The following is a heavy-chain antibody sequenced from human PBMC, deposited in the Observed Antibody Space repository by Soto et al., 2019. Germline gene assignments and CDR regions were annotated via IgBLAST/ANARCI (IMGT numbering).Heavy chain of an antibody. J-gene: IGHJ4*02. D-gene: IGHD3-9*01. CDR2: VYYSGTT. V-gene: IGHV4-61*01. Sequence: SETLSLTCSVSGGSVSNKTYYWSWIRQPPGKRLEWIGYVYYSGTTNYNPSLKSRVTISVDLSKNQFSLKLSSVTAADTAVYYCARAVRYFPSYFDYWGQGTLVTVSS. CDR3: ARAVRYFPSYFDY. CDR1: GGSVSNKTYY.